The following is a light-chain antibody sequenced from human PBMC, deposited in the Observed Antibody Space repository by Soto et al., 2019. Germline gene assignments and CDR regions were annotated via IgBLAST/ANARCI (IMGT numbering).Light chain of an antibody. CDR2: AAS. CDR3: QQYNNWPRT. Sequence: ERVMTQSPATLSVSPGERATLSCRASQSVSSNLAWYQQKPGLAPRLLIYAASTRATGIPARFIGSGSGTEFTLTISSLQSEDFAIYYCQQYNNWPRTFGQGTKVEIK. CDR1: QSVSSN. V-gene: IGKV3-15*01. J-gene: IGKJ1*01.